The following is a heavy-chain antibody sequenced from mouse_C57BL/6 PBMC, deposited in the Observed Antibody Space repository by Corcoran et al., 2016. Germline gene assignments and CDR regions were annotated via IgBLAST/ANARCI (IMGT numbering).Heavy chain of an antibody. V-gene: IGHV1-26*01. CDR2: INPNNGGT. CDR3: ACGSNYQAWFAY. J-gene: IGHJ3*01. Sequence: ELQLQLSGPELVKIGASVTIACKASGYTFTDYYMNWVKQSHGKSLEWIGDINPNNGGTSYNQKFKGKATLTVDKSSSTAYMELRSLTSEDSAVYYCACGSNYQAWFAYWGQGTLVTVSA. CDR1: GYTFTDYY. D-gene: IGHD1-1*01.